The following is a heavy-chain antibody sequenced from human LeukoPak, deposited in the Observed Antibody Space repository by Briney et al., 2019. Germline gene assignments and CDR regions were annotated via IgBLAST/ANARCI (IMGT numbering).Heavy chain of an antibody. J-gene: IGHJ4*02. Sequence: GGSLRLSCAASGFTFSSYSMIWVRQAPGKGLEWVSSISSSSSYIYYADSVKGRFTISRDNAKNSLYLQMNSLRAEDTAVYYCARLKDGDLTNWGQGTLVTVSS. CDR3: ARLKDGDLTN. CDR2: ISSSSSYI. D-gene: IGHD4-17*01. CDR1: GFTFSSYS. V-gene: IGHV3-21*01.